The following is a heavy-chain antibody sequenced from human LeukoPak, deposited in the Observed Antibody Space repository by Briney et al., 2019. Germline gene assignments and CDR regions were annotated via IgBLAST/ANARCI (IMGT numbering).Heavy chain of an antibody. V-gene: IGHV4-61*01. CDR2: IYYSGTT. CDR3: ARDEGYCSGGSCYRAEFFQH. Sequence: SETLSLTCTVSGGSVSSGSYYWSWIRQPPGKGLEWIGYIYYSGTTNYNPSLQSRVTISVDTSKNQFSLKLSPVTAADTAVYYCARDEGYCSGGSCYRAEFFQHWGQGTLVTVSS. CDR1: GGSVSSGSYY. D-gene: IGHD2-15*01. J-gene: IGHJ1*01.